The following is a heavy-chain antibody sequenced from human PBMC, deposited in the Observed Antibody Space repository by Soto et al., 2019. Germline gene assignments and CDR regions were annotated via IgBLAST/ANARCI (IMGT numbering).Heavy chain of an antibody. CDR3: AKFNRDIVVVVAATYGYYYYYMDV. CDR2: ISGSGGST. J-gene: IGHJ6*03. CDR1: GFTFSSYA. V-gene: IGHV3-23*01. Sequence: GSLRLSCAASGFTFSSYAMSWVRQAPGKGLEWVSAISGSGGSTYYADSAKGRFTISRDNSKNTLYLQMNSLRAEDTAVYYCAKFNRDIVVVVAATYGYYYYYMDVWGKGTTVTVSS. D-gene: IGHD2-15*01.